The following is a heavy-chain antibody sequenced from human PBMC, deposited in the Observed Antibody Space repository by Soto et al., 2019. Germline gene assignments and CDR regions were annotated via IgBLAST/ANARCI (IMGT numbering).Heavy chain of an antibody. V-gene: IGHV1-24*01. Sequence: ASVKVSCKVSGYTLTELSMHWVRQAPGKGLEWMGGFDPEDGETIYAQKFQGRVTMTEDTSTDTAYMELSSLRSEDTAVYYCATDLGAYCGGDCYWISFDDRGQRTPVTVSS. J-gene: IGHJ4*02. CDR3: ATDLGAYCGGDCYWISFDD. CDR2: FDPEDGET. CDR1: GYTLTELS. D-gene: IGHD2-21*02.